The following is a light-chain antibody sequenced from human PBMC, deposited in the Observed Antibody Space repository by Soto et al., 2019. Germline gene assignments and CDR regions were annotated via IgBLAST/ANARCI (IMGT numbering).Light chain of an antibody. CDR3: SSLTTTDTVI. V-gene: IGLV2-14*03. J-gene: IGLJ2*01. Sequence: QSALTQPASVSGSPGQSITISCTGPRSHIGKYNYVSWYQQQPGKAPKLIISDVSSRPSGISYRISGSKSGNTASLTISRLQPEDEADYYCSSLTTTDTVIFGGGTKLTVL. CDR1: RSHIGKYNY. CDR2: DVS.